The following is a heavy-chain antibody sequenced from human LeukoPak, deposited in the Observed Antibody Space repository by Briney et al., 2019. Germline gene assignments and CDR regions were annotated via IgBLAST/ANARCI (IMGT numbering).Heavy chain of an antibody. D-gene: IGHD1-26*01. Sequence: GGSLRLPCAASGYAFSSYSMNWVRQAPGKGLEWLSSISSTSTYTYYADSVKGRFTISRDNAKNSLYLQMNGLRAEDTAVYYCTRDQYSGSSSIYWGQGTLVTVSS. J-gene: IGHJ4*02. CDR3: TRDQYSGSSSIY. V-gene: IGHV3-21*01. CDR2: ISSTSTYT. CDR1: GYAFSSYS.